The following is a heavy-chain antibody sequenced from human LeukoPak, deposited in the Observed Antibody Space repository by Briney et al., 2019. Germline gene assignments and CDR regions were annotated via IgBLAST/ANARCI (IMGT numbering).Heavy chain of an antibody. CDR2: IYYSGST. Sequence: PSETLSLTCTVSGGSISSSSYYWGWIRQPPGKGLEWIGSIYYSGSTYYNPSLKSRVTISVDTSKNQFSLKLSSVTAADTAVYYCARDVEDFYCSGGSCYPHFDYWGQGTLVTVSS. V-gene: IGHV4-39*01. D-gene: IGHD2-15*01. CDR1: GGSISSSSYY. CDR3: ARDVEDFYCSGGSCYPHFDY. J-gene: IGHJ4*02.